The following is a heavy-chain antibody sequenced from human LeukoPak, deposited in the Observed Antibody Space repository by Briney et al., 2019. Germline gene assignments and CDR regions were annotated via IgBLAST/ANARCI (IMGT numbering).Heavy chain of an antibody. CDR3: ARDMSTRVTPISYAIDV. D-gene: IGHD4-23*01. CDR1: GYTLTELS. CDR2: INPNGGRT. Sequence: ASVKVSWKVSGYTLTELSMHWVRQAPGQGLEWLGLINPNGGRTSYAQNFQGRVTMTRDTSTTTVYLELSSLRSEDTAVYYCARDMSTRVTPISYAIDVWGQGTMVTVSS. V-gene: IGHV1-46*01. J-gene: IGHJ3*01.